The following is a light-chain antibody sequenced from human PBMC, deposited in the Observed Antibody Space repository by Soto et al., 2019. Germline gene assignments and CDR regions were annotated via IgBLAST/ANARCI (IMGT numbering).Light chain of an antibody. CDR3: MQTLQTRT. V-gene: IGKV2-28*01. J-gene: IGKJ1*01. CDR2: LGS. Sequence: DIVMTQSPLSLSVTPGEPASISCRSSQSLLHSNGYIYLDWYLQKPGQSPQVLIYLGSNRASGVPDRFSGSGSGTDFTIKISRVEAEDVGVYYCMQTLQTRTFGQGTKVEIK. CDR1: QSLLHSNGYIY.